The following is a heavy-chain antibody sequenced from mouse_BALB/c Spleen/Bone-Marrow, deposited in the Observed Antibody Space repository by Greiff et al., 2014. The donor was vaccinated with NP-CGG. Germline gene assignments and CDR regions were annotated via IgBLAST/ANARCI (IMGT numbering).Heavy chain of an antibody. CDR1: GYTFTSSW. Sequence: VQLQQSGSVLVRPGASVKLSCKASGYTFTSSWMHWAKQRPGQGLEWIGEIHPNSGNTNYNEKFKGKATLTVDTSSSTAYVDLSSLTSEDSAVYYCANYYGSRSYWGQGTTLTVSS. D-gene: IGHD1-1*01. CDR2: IHPNSGNT. CDR3: ANYYGSRSY. V-gene: IGHV1S130*01. J-gene: IGHJ2*01.